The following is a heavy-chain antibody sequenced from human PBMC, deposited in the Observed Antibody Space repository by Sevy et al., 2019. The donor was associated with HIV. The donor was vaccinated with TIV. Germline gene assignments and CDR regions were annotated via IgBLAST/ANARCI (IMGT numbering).Heavy chain of an antibody. Sequence: GGSLRLSCAGSGFTFSSYSMSWVRQAPGKGLEWVANIKEDGSEKNYVDSVKGRFTISRDNAKNSLYLQMNSLRAEETALYYCASARRSYGGSYYYYYYMDVWGKGTTVTVSS. J-gene: IGHJ6*03. CDR3: ASARRSYGGSYYYYYYMDV. CDR2: IKEDGSEK. CDR1: GFTFSSYS. V-gene: IGHV3-7*03. D-gene: IGHD5-12*01.